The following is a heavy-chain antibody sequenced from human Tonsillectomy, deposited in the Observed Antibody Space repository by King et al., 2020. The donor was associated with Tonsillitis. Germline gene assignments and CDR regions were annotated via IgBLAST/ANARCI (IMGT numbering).Heavy chain of an antibody. CDR1: GYTFSDYI. CDR3: ARGGPTQWLVHFDS. J-gene: IGHJ4*02. CDR2: ISPYSGGT. Sequence: VQLVESGAEVKKPGASVKVACKTAGYTFSDYIIHWVRQAPGQGREWMGWISPYSGGTKCAQKFQGRVTMTGDTSTSTAQMELSGLKSDDTAVYYCARGGPTQWLVHFDSWGQGTLVTVSS. D-gene: IGHD6-19*01. V-gene: IGHV1-2*02.